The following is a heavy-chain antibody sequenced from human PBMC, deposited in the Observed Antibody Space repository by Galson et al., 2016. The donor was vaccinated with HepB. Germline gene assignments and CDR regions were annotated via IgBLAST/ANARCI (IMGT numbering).Heavy chain of an antibody. CDR1: RFTFSTSI. CDR2: MSYDGFSK. V-gene: IGHV3-30-3*01. CDR3: ATLAAQDY. D-gene: IGHD6-6*01. Sequence: SLRLSCATSRFTFSTSILHWVRQAPGKGLDWVAAMSYDGFSKYYSDSVKGRFTVSRDNAKNSLYLQMNNLGAEDTAVYYCATLAAQDYWGQGTLVTVSS. J-gene: IGHJ4*02.